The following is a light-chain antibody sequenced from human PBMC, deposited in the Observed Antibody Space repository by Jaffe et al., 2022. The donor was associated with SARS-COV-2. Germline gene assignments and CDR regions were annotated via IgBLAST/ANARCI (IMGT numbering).Light chain of an antibody. CDR3: CSCAGTNTYV. Sequence: QSALTQPRSVSGSPGQSVTVSCTGTSSDVGGCDHVSWYQQHPGKAPKVIIYDVSKRPSEIPSRFSGSKSGNTASLTISGLQAEDEADYYCCSCAGTNTYVFGGGTKVTVL. CDR2: DVS. V-gene: IGLV2-11*01. J-gene: IGLJ1*01. CDR1: SSDVGGCDH.